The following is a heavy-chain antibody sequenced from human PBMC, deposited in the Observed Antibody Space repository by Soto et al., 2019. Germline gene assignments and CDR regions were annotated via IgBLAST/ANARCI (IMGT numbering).Heavy chain of an antibody. J-gene: IGHJ4*02. D-gene: IGHD6-19*01. Sequence: EMQLVESGGALVQPGGSLRLSCAASGFTFSAYSMNWVRQAPGKGLEWVSAISGSGGSTYYADSVKGRFTISRDNSKNTLYLQMNSLRAEDTAVYYCAKEGGQWLISFDYWGQGTLVTVSS. CDR3: AKEGGQWLISFDY. CDR2: ISGSGGST. CDR1: GFTFSAYS. V-gene: IGHV3-23*04.